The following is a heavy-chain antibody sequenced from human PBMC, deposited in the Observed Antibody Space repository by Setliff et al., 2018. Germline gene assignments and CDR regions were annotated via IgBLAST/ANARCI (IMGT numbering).Heavy chain of an antibody. CDR2: INPKSGVT. V-gene: IGHV1-2*02. D-gene: IGHD1-26*01. CDR3: AREGGLQGATSYYYFYNYINV. Sequence: ASVNVSCKTSGYTFTGYFIHWVRQAPRQGLEWLGWINPKSGVTSYAQSFQGRIAMTRDTSINTVYMELNSLTSDDAAVYFCAREGGLQGATSYYYFYNYINVWGKGTKVTVSS. CDR1: GYTFTGYF. J-gene: IGHJ6*03.